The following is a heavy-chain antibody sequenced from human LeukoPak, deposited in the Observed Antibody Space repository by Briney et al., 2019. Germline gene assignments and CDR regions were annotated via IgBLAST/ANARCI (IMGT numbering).Heavy chain of an antibody. CDR2: ISYDGSNK. Sequence: PGRSLRLSCAASGFTFSSYAMHWVRQAPGKGLEWVAVISYDGSNKYYADSVKGRFTISRDNSKNTLYLQMNSLRAEDTAVYYCAREIIRGYSYGYGTNYWGQGTLVTVSS. V-gene: IGHV3-30*04. J-gene: IGHJ4*02. D-gene: IGHD5-18*01. CDR1: GFTFSSYA. CDR3: AREIIRGYSYGYGTNY.